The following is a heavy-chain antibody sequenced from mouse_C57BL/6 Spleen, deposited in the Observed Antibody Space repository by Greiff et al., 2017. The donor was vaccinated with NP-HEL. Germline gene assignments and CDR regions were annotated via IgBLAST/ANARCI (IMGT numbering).Heavy chain of an antibody. D-gene: IGHD2-1*01. Sequence: DVKLQESGAELVRPGASVKLSCTASGFNIKDDYMHWVKQRPEQGLEWIGWIDPENGDTEYASKFQGKATITADTSSNTAYLQLSSLTSEDTAVYYCTTYGNYGDYWGQGTTLTVSS. J-gene: IGHJ2*01. V-gene: IGHV14-4*01. CDR1: GFNIKDDY. CDR2: IDPENGDT. CDR3: TTYGNYGDY.